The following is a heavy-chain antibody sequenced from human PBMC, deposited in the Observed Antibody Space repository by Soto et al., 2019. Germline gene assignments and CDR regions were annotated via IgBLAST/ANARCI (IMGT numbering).Heavy chain of an antibody. CDR2: IYRTGST. J-gene: IGHJ4*02. CDR1: GGSFTINNW. CDR3: ASRDPGTSVDY. Sequence: LSLTCAVSGGSFTINNWWTWVRQPPGQGLEWIGEIYRTGSTNYNPSLKSRVTISLDKSENQFSLKVTSLTAADTAVYYCASRDPGTSVDYWGQGTLVTVSS. V-gene: IGHV4-4*02. D-gene: IGHD1-7*01.